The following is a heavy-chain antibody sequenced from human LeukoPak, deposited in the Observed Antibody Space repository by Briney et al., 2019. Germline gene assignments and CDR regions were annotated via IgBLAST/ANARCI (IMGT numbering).Heavy chain of an antibody. Sequence: GGSLRLSCAASGFTFSSYWMSWVRQAPGKGLEWVANIKQDGSEKYYVDSVKGRFTISKDNAKNSLYLQMNSLRAEDTAVYYCARDLGRDITIFGVVIPNFDYWGQGTLVTVSS. J-gene: IGHJ4*02. V-gene: IGHV3-7*01. CDR3: ARDLGRDITIFGVVIPNFDY. D-gene: IGHD3-3*01. CDR2: IKQDGSEK. CDR1: GFTFSSYW.